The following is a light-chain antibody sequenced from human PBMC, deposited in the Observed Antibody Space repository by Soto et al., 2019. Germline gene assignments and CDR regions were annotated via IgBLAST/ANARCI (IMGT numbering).Light chain of an antibody. Sequence: EIVLTQSPGTLSLSPGARATLSCRASQTLTSTYLAWHQQKPGQAPRLLIYDASTRATGIPDRFSGSGSGTDFTLTISRLEPEDFAVYYCHQYRKSPWTFGQGTKVEIK. CDR2: DAS. CDR3: HQYRKSPWT. CDR1: QTLTSTY. V-gene: IGKV3-20*01. J-gene: IGKJ1*01.